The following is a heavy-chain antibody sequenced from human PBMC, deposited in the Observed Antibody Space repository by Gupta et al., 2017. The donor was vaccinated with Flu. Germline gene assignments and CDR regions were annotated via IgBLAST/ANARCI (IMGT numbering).Heavy chain of an antibody. Sequence: EVHVVESGVFLVQPGGYLRLSCAASGFTSSNYWMHWVSQAPVKGRGGVSSINSDGSGTNDGDAMNGRFTISRENAKKTGYLQLEGLWAGDTDVYYNAKDNRHTKHGMAVGRQGTTVTVYS. CDR1: GFTSSNYW. CDR2: INSDGSGT. V-gene: IGHV3-74*01. J-gene: IGHJ6*02. CDR3: AKDNRHTKHGMAV. D-gene: IGHD2-21*01.